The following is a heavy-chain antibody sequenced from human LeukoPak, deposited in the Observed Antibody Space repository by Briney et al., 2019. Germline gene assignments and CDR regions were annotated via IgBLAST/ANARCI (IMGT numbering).Heavy chain of an antibody. CDR3: AKDPSGYNSPGGFDY. CDR2: IGWNSGSI. J-gene: IGHJ4*02. Sequence: GRSLRLSCAASGFTFDDYAMHWVRQAPGKGLEWVSGIGWNSGSIGYADSVKGRFTISRDNAKNSLYLQMNSLRAEDTALYYCAKDPSGYNSPGGFDYWGQGTLVTVSS. CDR1: GFTFDDYA. D-gene: IGHD5-24*01. V-gene: IGHV3-9*01.